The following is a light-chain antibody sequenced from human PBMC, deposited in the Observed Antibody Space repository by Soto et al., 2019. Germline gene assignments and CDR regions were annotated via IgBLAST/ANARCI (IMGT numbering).Light chain of an antibody. Sequence: EIVLTQSPGTLSLSPGERATLSCRASQSVNSNYLAWYQQKPGQGPRLLMYGASSRATGILDSFSGSESGTDFTLTISRLGPEDFAVYYCQQYDNSPQTCGQGTKVEIK. CDR1: QSVNSNY. V-gene: IGKV3-20*01. CDR2: GAS. CDR3: QQYDNSPQT. J-gene: IGKJ1*01.